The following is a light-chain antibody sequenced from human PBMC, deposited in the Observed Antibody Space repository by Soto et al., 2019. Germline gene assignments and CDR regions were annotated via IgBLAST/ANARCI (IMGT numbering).Light chain of an antibody. CDR2: KAS. J-gene: IGKJ2*01. Sequence: DIQMTQSPSTLSASVGDRVTITCRASQSISSWLAWYQQKPGKAPNLLISKASSLESGVPSRFSGSGSGTEFTLTISSLQLDDFATYYCQQYYSYSYTFGQGTKLEIK. V-gene: IGKV1-5*03. CDR3: QQYYSYSYT. CDR1: QSISSW.